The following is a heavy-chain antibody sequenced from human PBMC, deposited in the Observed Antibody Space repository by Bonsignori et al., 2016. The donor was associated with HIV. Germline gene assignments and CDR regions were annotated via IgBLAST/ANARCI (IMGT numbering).Heavy chain of an antibody. V-gene: IGHV4-39*07. Sequence: QLHLQESGPGLVKPPETLSLTCTVSGGSIKTGSYYWGWIRQPPGKGLECIGTIYYSGITYYNPSLRSRVTISVDTSKNQFSLKLSSVTAADTAVYYCARVTAENTLFYGSGSFFDSWGQGTLVTVSS. J-gene: IGHJ4*02. CDR3: ARVTAENTLFYGSGSFFDS. CDR2: IYYSGIT. D-gene: IGHD3-10*01. CDR1: GGSIKTGSYY.